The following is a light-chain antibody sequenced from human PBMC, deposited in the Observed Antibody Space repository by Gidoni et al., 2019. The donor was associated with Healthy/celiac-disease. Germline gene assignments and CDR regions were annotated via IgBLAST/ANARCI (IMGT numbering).Light chain of an antibody. Sequence: VLPPSPGTLSLTPGQRATLSCRASQSVSSSYVAWYQQKPRQAPRLRIHGVSSRATGIPDRLSGRGSGTDFTLAISRREREDLAVYYCQQYGSRPRTFGQGTKVEIK. V-gene: IGKV3-20*01. CDR2: GVS. J-gene: IGKJ1*01. CDR3: QQYGSRPRT. CDR1: QSVSSSY.